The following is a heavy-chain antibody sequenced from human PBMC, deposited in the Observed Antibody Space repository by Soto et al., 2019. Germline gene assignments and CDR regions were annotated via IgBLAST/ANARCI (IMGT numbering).Heavy chain of an antibody. J-gene: IGHJ5*02. V-gene: IGHV1-69*12. CDR2: IIPIFGTA. CDR3: ARDRGPSSGYYPYWFDP. Sequence: QVQLVQSGAEVKKPGSSVKVSCKASGGTFSSYAISWVRQAPGQGLEWMGEIIPIFGTANYAQKFQGRVTITADESTSTAHMELSSLRSEDTAVYYCARDRGPSSGYYPYWFDPWGQGTLFTVSS. D-gene: IGHD3-22*01. CDR1: GGTFSSYA.